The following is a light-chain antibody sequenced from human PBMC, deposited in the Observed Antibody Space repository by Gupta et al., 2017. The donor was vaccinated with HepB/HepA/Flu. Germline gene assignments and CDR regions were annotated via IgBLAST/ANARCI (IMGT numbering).Light chain of an antibody. J-gene: IGKJ4*01. V-gene: IGKV3-15*01. Sequence: DIVMTQSPATLSVSPGEGAILSCRASQSIRTNLAWYQQKPGQAPRLLIYGATNRATGIPARFSGRGAGTDFTLTISSLQAEDVAVYYCQQYDDWPPLTFGGGTKVQIK. CDR3: QQYDDWPPLT. CDR2: GAT. CDR1: QSIRTN.